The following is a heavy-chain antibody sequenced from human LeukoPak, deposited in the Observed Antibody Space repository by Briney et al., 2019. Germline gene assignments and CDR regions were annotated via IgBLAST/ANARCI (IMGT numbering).Heavy chain of an antibody. V-gene: IGHV3-66*01. D-gene: IGHD4-17*01. CDR3: AIGDYLSLNYYYYGMDV. CDR2: IYSGGST. J-gene: IGHJ6*02. CDR1: GFTVGSNY. Sequence: GGSLRLSCAASGFTVGSNYMSWVRQAPGKGLEWVSVIYSGGSTYYADSVKGRFTISRDNSKNTLYLQMNSLRAEDTAVYYCAIGDYLSLNYYYYGMDVWGQGTTVTVSS.